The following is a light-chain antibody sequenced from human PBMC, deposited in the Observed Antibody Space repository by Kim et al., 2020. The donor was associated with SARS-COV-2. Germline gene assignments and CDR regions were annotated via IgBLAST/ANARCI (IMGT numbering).Light chain of an antibody. V-gene: IGKV4-1*01. Sequence: DIVMTQSPDSLAVSLGERATINCKSSQSILYSSNNKNYLAWYQQKPGQPPKLLIYWASTRESGVPDRFSGSGSGTDFTLTISSLQAEDVAVYYCQQYYNIPRTLGKGTKVDIK. J-gene: IGKJ1*01. CDR2: WAS. CDR1: QSILYSSNNKNY. CDR3: QQYYNIPRT.